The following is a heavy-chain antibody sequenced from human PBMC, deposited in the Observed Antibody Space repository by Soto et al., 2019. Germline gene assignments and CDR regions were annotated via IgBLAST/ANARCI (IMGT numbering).Heavy chain of an antibody. V-gene: IGHV4-59*01. CDR2: IYYIGST. CDR3: ARVNFGVVTYYYMDV. J-gene: IGHJ6*03. Sequence: PSGTLSLTCTVSGGSIISDYCIWIRQPPGKGLEWFVYIYYIGSTNYNPSLKSRVTISVDTSKNQFSLKLSSVTAADTAVYYCARVNFGVVTYYYMDVWGKGTTVTVSS. D-gene: IGHD3-3*01. CDR1: GGSIISDY.